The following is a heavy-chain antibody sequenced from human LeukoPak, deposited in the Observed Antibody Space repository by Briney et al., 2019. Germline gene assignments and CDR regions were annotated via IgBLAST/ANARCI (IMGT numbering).Heavy chain of an antibody. CDR1: AFTFSSYG. CDR3: AKPGPRNYYDSSGYYYDLFDY. Sequence: PGGSLRLSCAASAFTFSSYGMHWVRQAPGKGLEWVTFIRYDGSNKYYADSVKGRFTISRDNSKNTLYLQMNSLRAEDTAVYYCAKPGPRNYYDSSGYYYDLFDYWGQGTLVTVSS. CDR2: IRYDGSNK. D-gene: IGHD3-22*01. J-gene: IGHJ4*02. V-gene: IGHV3-30*02.